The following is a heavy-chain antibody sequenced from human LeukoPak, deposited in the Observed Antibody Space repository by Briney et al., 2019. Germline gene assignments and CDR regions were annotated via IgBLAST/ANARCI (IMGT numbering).Heavy chain of an antibody. Sequence: GGSLRLSCAASGFTVSSNYMSWVRQAPGKGLEWVSVIYSGGSTYYADSVKGRFTISRDNSKNTLYLQMNSLRAADTAVYYCARGRRTMVRGVIRNYYYGMDVWGQGTTVTVSS. D-gene: IGHD3-10*01. CDR2: IYSGGST. J-gene: IGHJ6*02. CDR3: ARGRRTMVRGVIRNYYYGMDV. V-gene: IGHV3-53*01. CDR1: GFTVSSNY.